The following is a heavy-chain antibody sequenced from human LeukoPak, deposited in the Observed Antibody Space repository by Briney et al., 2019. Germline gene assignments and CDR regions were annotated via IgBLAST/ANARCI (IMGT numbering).Heavy chain of an antibody. Sequence: ASVKVSCKASGYTFTSYDINWVRQATGQGLEWMGWMNPNSGNTGYAQKFQGRVTMTRNTSISTAYMELSSLRSEDTAVYYCARGRFKFDYVWGSYRHYYYYYMDVWGKGTTVTISS. CDR2: MNPNSGNT. CDR3: ARGRFKFDYVWGSYRHYYYYYMDV. D-gene: IGHD3-16*02. CDR1: GYTFTSYD. J-gene: IGHJ6*03. V-gene: IGHV1-8*01.